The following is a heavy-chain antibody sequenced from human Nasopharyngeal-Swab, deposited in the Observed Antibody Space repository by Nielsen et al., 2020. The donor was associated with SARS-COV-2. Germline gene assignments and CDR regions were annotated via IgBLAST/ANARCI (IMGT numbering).Heavy chain of an antibody. CDR3: ARDLNPNSSGWLPYYYYGMDV. CDR2: IYTSGST. V-gene: IGHV4-4*07. Sequence: WIRQPPGKGLEWIGRIYTSGSTNYNPSLKRRVTISVDTSKNQFSLKLSSVTAADTAVYYCARDLNPNSSGWLPYYYYGMDVWGQGTTVTVSS. J-gene: IGHJ6*02. D-gene: IGHD6-19*01.